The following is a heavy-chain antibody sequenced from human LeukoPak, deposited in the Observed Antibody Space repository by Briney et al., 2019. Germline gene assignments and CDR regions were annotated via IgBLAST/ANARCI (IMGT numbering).Heavy chain of an antibody. CDR3: AHVFNTSPAY. CDR2: IYWNDDK. CDR1: GFSLGTSGVA. J-gene: IGHJ4*02. V-gene: IGHV2-5*01. Sequence: SGPTLVNPTQTLTLTFTFSGFSLGTSGVAVSWIRQPPGKALEWLALIYWNDDKRYSPSLKSRLTITKDTSKDQVVLTMTNMDPVDTGTYYCAHVFNTSPAYWGQGTLVTVSS.